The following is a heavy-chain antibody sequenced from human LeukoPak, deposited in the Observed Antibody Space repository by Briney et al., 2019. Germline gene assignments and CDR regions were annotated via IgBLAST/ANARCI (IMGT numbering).Heavy chain of an antibody. CDR1: GFTFGDYA. CDR3: TRGHSSSWSAGELPDY. D-gene: IGHD6-13*01. CDR2: IRSKAYGGTT. V-gene: IGHV3-49*03. J-gene: IGHJ4*02. Sequence: GGSLRLSCTASGFTFGDYAMSWFRQAPGKGLEWVGFIRSKAYGGTTEYAASVKGRFTISRDDSKSIAYLQMNSLKTEDTAVYYCTRGHSSSWSAGELPDYWGQGTLVTVSS.